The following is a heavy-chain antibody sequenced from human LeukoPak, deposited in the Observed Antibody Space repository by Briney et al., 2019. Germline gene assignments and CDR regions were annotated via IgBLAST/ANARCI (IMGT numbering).Heavy chain of an antibody. CDR3: ARETRLVTTSAFDI. CDR2: INHSGST. V-gene: IGHV4-34*01. J-gene: IGHJ3*02. Sequence: KASETLSLTCTVSGGSISSYYWSWIRQPAGKGLEWIGEINHSGSTNYNPSLKSRVTISVDTSKNQFSLKLSSVTAADTAVYYCARETRLVTTSAFDIWGQGTMVTVSS. D-gene: IGHD5-12*01. CDR1: GGSISSYY.